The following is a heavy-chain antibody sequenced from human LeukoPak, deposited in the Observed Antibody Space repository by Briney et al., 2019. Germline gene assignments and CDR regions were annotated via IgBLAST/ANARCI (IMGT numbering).Heavy chain of an antibody. CDR2: INPSGGST. CDR3: ARDKDYYDSSGLYYFDY. Sequence: ASVKVSCKASGYTFTSYYMHWVRQAPGQGLEWMGIINPSGGSTSYAQKFKGRVTMTRDTSTSTVYMELRRLRSEDTAVYYCARDKDYYDSSGLYYFDYWGQGTLVTVSS. V-gene: IGHV1-46*01. D-gene: IGHD3-22*01. J-gene: IGHJ4*02. CDR1: GYTFTSYY.